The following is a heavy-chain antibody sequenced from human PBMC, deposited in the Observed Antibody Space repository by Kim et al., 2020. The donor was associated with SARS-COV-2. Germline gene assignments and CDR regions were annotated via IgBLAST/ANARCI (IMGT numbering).Heavy chain of an antibody. CDR3: ARGQRWFDP. V-gene: IGHV4-59*01. CDR2: IYYSGST. J-gene: IGHJ5*02. CDR1: GGSISSYY. Sequence: SETLSLTCTVSGGSISSYYWSWIRQPPGKGLEWIGYIYYSGSTNYNPSLKSRVTISVDTSKNQFSLKLSSVTAADTAVYYCARGQRWFDPWGQGTLVTVS.